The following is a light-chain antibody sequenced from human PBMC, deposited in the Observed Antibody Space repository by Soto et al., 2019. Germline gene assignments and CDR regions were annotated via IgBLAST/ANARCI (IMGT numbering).Light chain of an antibody. CDR2: GAS. V-gene: IGKV3D-20*02. CDR3: QQRSNWPPIT. Sequence: EIVLTQSPGTLSLSPGARATLSCRASQSVSRNFLAWYRQKPGQAPRLLIYGASNRATDTPDRFSGSGSGADFSLTISRLEPEDLAVYYCQQRSNWPPITFGQGTRLEI. J-gene: IGKJ5*01. CDR1: QSVSRNF.